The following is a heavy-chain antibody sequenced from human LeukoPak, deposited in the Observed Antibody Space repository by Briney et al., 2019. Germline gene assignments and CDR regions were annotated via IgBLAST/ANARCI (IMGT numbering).Heavy chain of an antibody. Sequence: SVKGSCKASGGTFSSYAISWVRQAPGQGLEWMGRIIPIFGIANYAQKFQGRVTITADKSTSTAYMELSSLRSEDTAVYYCASIQRRFLEWLPEKNWGQGTLVTVSS. J-gene: IGHJ4*02. V-gene: IGHV1-69*04. CDR1: GGTFSSYA. D-gene: IGHD3-3*01. CDR3: ASIQRRFLEWLPEKN. CDR2: IIPIFGIA.